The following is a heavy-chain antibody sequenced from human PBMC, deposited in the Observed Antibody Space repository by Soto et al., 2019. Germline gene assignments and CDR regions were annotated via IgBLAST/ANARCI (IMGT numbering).Heavy chain of an antibody. D-gene: IGHD6-13*01. J-gene: IGHJ6*02. V-gene: IGHV5-10-1*01. CDR3: ARYGLAAAGLHYYYYGMDV. CDR2: IDPSDSHT. CDR1: GYSFAGYW. Sequence: ESLKISCKGSGYSFAGYWITWVRQMPGKGLDWMGRIDPSDSHTYSSPSFRGHVSISAAKSISTAYLQWSSLKASDTAMSYCARYGLAAAGLHYYYYGMDVWGQGTTVTVSS.